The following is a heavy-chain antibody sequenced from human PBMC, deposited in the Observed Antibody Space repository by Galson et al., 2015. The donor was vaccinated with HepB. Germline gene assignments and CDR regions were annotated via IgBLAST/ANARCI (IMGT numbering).Heavy chain of an antibody. V-gene: IGHV3-73*01. CDR3: ARLGDLSGYSSL. Sequence: SLRLSCAASGFTFSGSAIHWVRQASGKGLEWVGRIRSKASSHATAYTASLKGRFTISRDDSKNTAYLHMNSLKTEATAVYYCARLGDLSGYSSLWGQGTLVTVSS. D-gene: IGHD6-19*01. CDR2: IRSKASSHAT. CDR1: GFTFSGSA. J-gene: IGHJ4*02.